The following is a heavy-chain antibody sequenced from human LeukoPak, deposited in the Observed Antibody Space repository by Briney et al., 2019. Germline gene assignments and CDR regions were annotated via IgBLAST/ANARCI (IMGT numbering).Heavy chain of an antibody. Sequence: ASVKVSCEASGYTFTGYYMHWVRQAPGQGLEWMGRINPNSGGTNYAQKFQGRVTMTRDTSISTAYMELSRLRSDDTAVYYCATLNSSGWYYFDYWGQGTLVTVSS. V-gene: IGHV1-2*06. D-gene: IGHD6-19*01. CDR2: INPNSGGT. CDR1: GYTFTGYY. CDR3: ATLNSSGWYYFDY. J-gene: IGHJ4*02.